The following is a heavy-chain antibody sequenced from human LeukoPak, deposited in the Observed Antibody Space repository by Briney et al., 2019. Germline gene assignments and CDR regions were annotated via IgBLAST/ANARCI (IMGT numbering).Heavy chain of an antibody. J-gene: IGHJ4*02. D-gene: IGHD6-19*01. CDR2: IKQDGSEK. CDR1: GFTFSSYW. V-gene: IGHV3-7*01. Sequence: GGSLRLSCAASGFTFSSYWMSWVRQAPGKGLEWVANIKQDGSEKYYVDSVKGRFTISRDNSKNTLYLQMNSLRAEDTALYYCASSSGWYAPDYWGQGTLVTVSS. CDR3: ASSSGWYAPDY.